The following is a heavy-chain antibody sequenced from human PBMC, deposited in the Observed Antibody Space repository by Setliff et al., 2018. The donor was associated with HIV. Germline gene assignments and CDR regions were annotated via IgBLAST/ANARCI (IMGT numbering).Heavy chain of an antibody. Sequence: VASVKVSCKASGYTFTSCPMHWVRQAPGQGLEWMGVINTSGGSASFAEKFKGRATLTRDTSTTTIFLQLSRLRSEDTAVYYCGRGLGDTSGYYALDHWGQGTLVTVSS. CDR1: GYTFTSCP. CDR2: INTSGGSA. CDR3: GRGLGDTSGYYALDH. J-gene: IGHJ4*02. D-gene: IGHD3-22*01. V-gene: IGHV1-46*01.